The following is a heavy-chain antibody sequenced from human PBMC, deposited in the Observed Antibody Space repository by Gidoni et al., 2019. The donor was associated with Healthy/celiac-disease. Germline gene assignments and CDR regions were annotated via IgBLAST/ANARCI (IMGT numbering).Heavy chain of an antibody. V-gene: IGHV3-66*02. CDR2: IYSGGST. Sequence: EVQLVESGGGLVQPGGSLRLSCAASGFTVRSNYMSWVRQAPGKGLEWVSVIYSGGSTYYADSVKGRFTISRDNSKNTLYLQMNSLRAEDTAVYYCARGYNWNDVRRPLLGYWGQGTLVTVSS. J-gene: IGHJ4*02. D-gene: IGHD1-20*01. CDR1: GFTVRSNY. CDR3: ARGYNWNDVRRPLLGY.